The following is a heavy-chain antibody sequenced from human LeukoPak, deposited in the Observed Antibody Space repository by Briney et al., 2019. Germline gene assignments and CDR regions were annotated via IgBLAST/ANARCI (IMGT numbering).Heavy chain of an antibody. CDR1: GFTFSSYA. J-gene: IGHJ6*03. CDR2: FSGSGGNT. Sequence: PGGSLRLSCAASGFTFSSYAMSWVRQAPGKGLEWVSTFSGSGGNTYYADFVRGRFTISRDNARNTLYLQMTSLIAEDTAVYFCAREGDPIFLFYYYMDVWGKGTTVTVSS. V-gene: IGHV3-23*01. CDR3: AREGDPIFLFYYYMDV. D-gene: IGHD3-3*01.